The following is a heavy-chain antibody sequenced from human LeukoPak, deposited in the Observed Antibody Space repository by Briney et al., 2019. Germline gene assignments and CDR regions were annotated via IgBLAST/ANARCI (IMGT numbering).Heavy chain of an antibody. CDR3: ARSRQASGLFSS. CDR1: GYAIISGGFS. CDR2: IYDRGPA. V-gene: IGHV4-30-2*01. J-gene: IGHJ5*02. D-gene: IGHD3-10*01. Sequence: SETLSLSCTVSGYAIISGGFSWNWIRQPPGKGLEWIGCIYDRGPAHYNPSLKSRFTISVDRPKNQFFLNVTSLTAADTAVYYCARSRQASGLFSSWGQGTLVVVSS.